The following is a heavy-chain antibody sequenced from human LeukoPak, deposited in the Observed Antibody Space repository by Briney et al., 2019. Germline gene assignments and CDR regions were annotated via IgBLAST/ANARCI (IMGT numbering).Heavy chain of an antibody. V-gene: IGHV3-23*01. Sequence: GGSLRLSCAASGFTFSNYAMSWVRQAPGKGLEWVSVISGGGGNTYYADSVKGRFTISRDNPKNTLYLQVNSLKAEDTAVYYCAKGVVGASSAAAAGYFENWGQGTLVTVSS. CDR2: ISGGGGNT. CDR1: GFTFSNYA. CDR3: AKGVVGASSAAAAGYFEN. J-gene: IGHJ4*02. D-gene: IGHD1-26*01.